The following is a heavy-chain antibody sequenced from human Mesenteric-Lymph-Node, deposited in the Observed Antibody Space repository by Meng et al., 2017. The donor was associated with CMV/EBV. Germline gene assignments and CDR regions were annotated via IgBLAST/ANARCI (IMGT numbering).Heavy chain of an antibody. CDR3: TKAGSGFDP. CDR1: GYTFTDSY. D-gene: IGHD1-1*01. Sequence: KVSCKASGYTFTDSYLHWGRQAPRHGLEWVGRINPYSGGTNYAQSFQGRVTMTTDTSISTAYMELTNLRSDDTAMYYCTKAGSGFDPWGQGTLVTVSS. V-gene: IGHV1-2*06. J-gene: IGHJ5*02. CDR2: INPYSGGT.